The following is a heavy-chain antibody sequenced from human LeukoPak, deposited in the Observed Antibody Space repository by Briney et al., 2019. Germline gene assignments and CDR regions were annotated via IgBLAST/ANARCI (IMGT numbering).Heavy chain of an antibody. CDR1: GFTFSSYS. CDR2: ISSSSSYI. Sequence: GGSLRLSCAASGFTFSSYSMNWVRQAPGKGLEWVSSISSSSSYIYYADSVKGRFTISRDNSKNTLYLQMNSLRAEDTAVYYCAREPLGDIPHLFDYWGQGTLVTVSS. V-gene: IGHV3-21*01. J-gene: IGHJ4*02. D-gene: IGHD2-15*01. CDR3: AREPLGDIPHLFDY.